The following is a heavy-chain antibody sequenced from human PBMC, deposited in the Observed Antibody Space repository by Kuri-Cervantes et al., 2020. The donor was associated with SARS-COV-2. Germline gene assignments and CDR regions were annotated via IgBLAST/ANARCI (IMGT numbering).Heavy chain of an antibody. CDR1: GGTFSSYA. CDR2: IIPIFGTA. J-gene: IGHJ4*02. CDR3: ARARNGNYLNEPDY. D-gene: IGHD4-17*01. Sequence: SVKVSCKASGGTFSSYAISWVRQAPGQGLEWMGGIIPIFGTANYAQKFQGRVTITADESTCTAYMELSSLRSEDTAVYYCARARNGNYLNEPDYWGQGTLVTVSS. V-gene: IGHV1-69*13.